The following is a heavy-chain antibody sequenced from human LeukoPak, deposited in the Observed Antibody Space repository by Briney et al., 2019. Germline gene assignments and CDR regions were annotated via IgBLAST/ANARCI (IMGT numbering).Heavy chain of an antibody. CDR1: GFTFSSYA. D-gene: IGHD3-10*01. J-gene: IGHJ4*02. Sequence: GGSLRLSCAASGFTFSSYAMTWVRQAPGKGLEWVGFIRNKAYGGTTEYAASVKGRFTISRDDSKSIAYLQMNSLKTEDTAVYYCTRHHYGSGSSGFDYWGLGTLVTVSS. CDR2: IRNKAYGGTT. CDR3: TRHHYGSGSSGFDY. V-gene: IGHV3-49*04.